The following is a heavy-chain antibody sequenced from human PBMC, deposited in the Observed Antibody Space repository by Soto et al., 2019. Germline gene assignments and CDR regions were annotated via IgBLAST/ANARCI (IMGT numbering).Heavy chain of an antibody. CDR1: GGSISSYY. CDR3: ARDYRYSSSSGSRDYYYGMDV. CDR2: IYYSGST. V-gene: IGHV4-59*01. D-gene: IGHD6-6*01. Sequence: QVQLQESGPGLVKPSETLSLTCTVSGGSISSYYWSWIRQPPGKGLEWIGYIYYSGSTNYNPSLSGRGTISVDTSKNRFSLKLSSVTAAETAVYYCARDYRYSSSSGSRDYYYGMDVWGQGTTVTVSS. J-gene: IGHJ6*02.